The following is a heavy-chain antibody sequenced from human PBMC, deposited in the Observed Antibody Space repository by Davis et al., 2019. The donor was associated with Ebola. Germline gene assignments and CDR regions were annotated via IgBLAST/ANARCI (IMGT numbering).Heavy chain of an antibody. CDR2: VSISGRDT. J-gene: IGHJ4*02. CDR3: AQGSSPDN. V-gene: IGHV3-23*01. D-gene: IGHD6-6*01. CDR1: GFPFSAYA. Sequence: PGGSLRLSCAASGFPFSAYAMSWVRQPPGEGLQWVSTVSISGRDTYYIDSVMGRFTVSRDNSKNTVFLQMSSLRAEDTAHYYCAQGSSPDNWGPGTLVTVSS.